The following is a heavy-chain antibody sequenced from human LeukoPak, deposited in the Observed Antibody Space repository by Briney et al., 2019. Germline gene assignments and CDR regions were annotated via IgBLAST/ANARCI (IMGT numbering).Heavy chain of an antibody. V-gene: IGHV3-48*03. Sequence: SGGSLRLSCAASGFTFSRYEMNWVRQAPGKGLEWVSYISTGGSSIYYADSVKGRFTISRDNSKNTLYLQMNSLRAEDTAVYYCAAQGIAAAGTFDYWGQGTLVTVSS. J-gene: IGHJ4*02. CDR1: GFTFSRYE. CDR2: ISTGGSSI. D-gene: IGHD6-13*01. CDR3: AAQGIAAAGTFDY.